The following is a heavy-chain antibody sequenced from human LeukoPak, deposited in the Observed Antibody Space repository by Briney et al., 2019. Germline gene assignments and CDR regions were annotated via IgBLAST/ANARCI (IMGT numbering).Heavy chain of an antibody. CDR2: IYYSGST. J-gene: IGHJ6*02. CDR3: AGCSSTSCSYYYYYYGMDV. D-gene: IGHD2-2*01. Sequence: PSETLSLTCTVSGGSISSSNYYWGWIRQPPGKGLEGIGSIYYSGSTYYNPSLKSRVTISVDTSKNQFSLKLSSVTAADTAVYYCAGCSSTSCSYYYYYYGMDVWGQGTTVTVSS. CDR1: GGSISSSNYY. V-gene: IGHV4-39*01.